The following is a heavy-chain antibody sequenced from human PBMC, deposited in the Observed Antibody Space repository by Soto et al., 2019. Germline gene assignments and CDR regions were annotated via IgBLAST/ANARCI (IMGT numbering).Heavy chain of an antibody. CDR1: GFTFSSYA. CDR3: AKEGLVWSGKPNYYYYMDV. V-gene: IGHV3-23*01. Sequence: GGSLRLSCAASGFTFSSYAMSWVRQAPGKGLEWVSAISGSGGSTYYADSVKGRFTISRDKSKNTLYLEMNSLRAEETAVYYCAKEGLVWSGKPNYYYYMDVWGKGTTVTVSS. J-gene: IGHJ6*03. D-gene: IGHD3-3*01. CDR2: ISGSGGST.